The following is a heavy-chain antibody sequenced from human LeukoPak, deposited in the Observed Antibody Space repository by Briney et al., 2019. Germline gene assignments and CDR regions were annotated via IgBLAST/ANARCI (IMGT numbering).Heavy chain of an antibody. D-gene: IGHD5-18*01. J-gene: IGHJ4*02. CDR3: AREARDTAMVPNVY. Sequence: GGSLRLSCAASGFTFSSYSMNWVRQAPGKGLEWVSSISSSSSYIYYADSVKGRFTISRDNAKNSLYLQMNSLRAGDTAVYYCAREARDTAMVPNVYWGKGTLVTVSS. V-gene: IGHV3-21*01. CDR1: GFTFSSYS. CDR2: ISSSSSYI.